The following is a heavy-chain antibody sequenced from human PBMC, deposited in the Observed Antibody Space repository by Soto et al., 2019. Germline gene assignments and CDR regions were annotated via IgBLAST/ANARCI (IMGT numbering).Heavy chain of an antibody. CDR3: AREESIAAPHAVYYYYYGMDV. D-gene: IGHD6-6*01. CDR2: IIPIFGTA. J-gene: IGHJ6*02. Sequence: GLEWMGGIIPIFGTANYAQKFQGRVTITADESTSTAYMELSSLRSEDTAVYYCAREESIAAPHAVYYYYYGMDVWVHRTMVTV. V-gene: IGHV1-69*01.